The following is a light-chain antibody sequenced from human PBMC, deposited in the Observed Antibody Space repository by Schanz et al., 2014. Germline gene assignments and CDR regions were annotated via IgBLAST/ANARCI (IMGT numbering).Light chain of an antibody. Sequence: QSVLTQPASVSGSPGQSITISCTGTSSDVGNYNYVSWYQQHPDKAPKLMIYDVSNRPSGVSNRFSGSKSGNTASLTISGLQAEDEADYYCSSYGGSNFVVFGGGTKLTVL. V-gene: IGLV2-14*01. CDR2: DVS. CDR1: SSDVGNYNY. CDR3: SSYGGSNFVV. J-gene: IGLJ2*01.